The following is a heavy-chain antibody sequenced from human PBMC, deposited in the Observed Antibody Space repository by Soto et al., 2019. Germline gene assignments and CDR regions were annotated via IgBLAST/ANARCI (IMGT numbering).Heavy chain of an antibody. V-gene: IGHV1-69*06. CDR2: IIPIFGTA. J-gene: IGHJ6*02. Sequence: SVKVSCKASGGTFSSYAISWVRQAPGQGLEWMGGIIPIFGTANYAQKFQGRVTITADKSTSTAYMELSSLRSEDTAVYYCAREARSSSWYDYYGMDVWGQGTTVTVSS. D-gene: IGHD6-13*01. CDR3: AREARSSSWYDYYGMDV. CDR1: GGTFSSYA.